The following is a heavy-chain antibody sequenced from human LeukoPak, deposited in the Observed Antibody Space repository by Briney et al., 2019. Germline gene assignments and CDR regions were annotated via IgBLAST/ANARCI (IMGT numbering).Heavy chain of an antibody. Sequence: GASVKVSCKASGYTFTGYYMHWVRQATGQGLEWMGWMNPNSGNTGYAQKFQGRVTMTRNTSISTAYMELSSLRSEDTAVYYCARHTIFGVVIEDAFDIWGQGTMVTVSS. D-gene: IGHD3-3*01. CDR1: GYTFTGYY. J-gene: IGHJ3*02. V-gene: IGHV1-8*02. CDR3: ARHTIFGVVIEDAFDI. CDR2: MNPNSGNT.